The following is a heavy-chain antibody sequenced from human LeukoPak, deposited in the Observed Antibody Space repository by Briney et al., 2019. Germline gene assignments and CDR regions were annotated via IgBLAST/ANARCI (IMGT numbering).Heavy chain of an antibody. CDR1: GGSITSSY. CDR3: ARDEVGDFQGFDY. D-gene: IGHD4-17*01. V-gene: IGHV4-59*12. J-gene: IGHJ4*02. Sequence: SETLSITCTVSGGSITSSYWSWIRQPPGKRLEWIGYIYYNGYTNYNPSLKSRVTISVDTSKNQFSLKVTSVTAADTAVYYSARDEVGDFQGFDYWGQGTRVTVSS. CDR2: IYYNGYT.